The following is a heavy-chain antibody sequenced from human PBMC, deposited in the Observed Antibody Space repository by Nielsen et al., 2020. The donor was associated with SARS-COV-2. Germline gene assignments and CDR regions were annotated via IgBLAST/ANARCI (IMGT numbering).Heavy chain of an antibody. Sequence: GGSLRLSCAAYGFTLGTYGFTWVPRTPGKGLEWVANIKQDGSEKYYVDSVKGRFTISRDNAKNSLYLQMNSLRAEDTAVYYCARGADSSSWEYYFDYWGQVTLVTVSS. V-gene: IGHV3-7*01. D-gene: IGHD6-13*01. J-gene: IGHJ4*02. CDR2: IKQDGSEK. CDR1: GFTLGTYG. CDR3: ARGADSSSWEYYFDY.